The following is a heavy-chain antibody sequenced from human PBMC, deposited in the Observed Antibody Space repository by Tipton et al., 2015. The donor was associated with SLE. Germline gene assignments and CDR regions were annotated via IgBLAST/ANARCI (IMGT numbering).Heavy chain of an antibody. CDR3: ARDAGTAFDI. D-gene: IGHD1-26*01. CDR2: IPYDGSKT. CDR1: GFIFSNSG. Sequence: RSLRLSCTASGFIFSNSGMHWVRQAPGRGLEWMTFIPYDGSKTYYADSVEGRFTVSRDNSKNTLYLQMNSLRPEDTAVYYCARDAGTAFDIWGQGTMVTVSS. V-gene: IGHV3-30*19. J-gene: IGHJ3*02.